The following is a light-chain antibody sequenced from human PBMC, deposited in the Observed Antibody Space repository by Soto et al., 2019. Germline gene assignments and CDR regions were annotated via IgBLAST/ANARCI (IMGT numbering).Light chain of an antibody. CDR1: QSISSY. CDR2: AAS. CDR3: QQYNSSPL. V-gene: IGKV1-39*01. Sequence: DIQLTQSPSSLSASVGDRVTITCRASQSISSYLNWYQQKPGKAPKLLIYAASSLQSGVPSRFSGSGSGTEFTLTISSLQPDDFATYYCQQYNSSPLFGQGTKVDIK. J-gene: IGKJ1*01.